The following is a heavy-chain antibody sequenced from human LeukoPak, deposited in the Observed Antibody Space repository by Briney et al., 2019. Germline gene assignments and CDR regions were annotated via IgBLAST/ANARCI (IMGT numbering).Heavy chain of an antibody. J-gene: IGHJ3*02. D-gene: IGHD3-22*01. V-gene: IGHV3-23*01. Sequence: PGGSLRLSCAASGFTFSSYAMSWVRQAPGKGLEWVSSINDSGGSTYYADSVKGRFTISRDNSKNTLYVQMNSLRAEDTAVYYCARDRYYYDSSGYYLPGAFDIWGQGTMVTVSS. CDR2: INDSGGST. CDR1: GFTFSSYA. CDR3: ARDRYYYDSSGYYLPGAFDI.